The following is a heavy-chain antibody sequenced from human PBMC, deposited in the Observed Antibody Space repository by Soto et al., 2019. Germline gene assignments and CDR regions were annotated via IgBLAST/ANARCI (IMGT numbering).Heavy chain of an antibody. V-gene: IGHV3-66*01. CDR3: ARRALHHAFVDY. Sequence: EVQLLESGGGLVQPGGSLRLSCTVSGFTVNTNYMNWVRQAPGKGLEWLSVIFPDGSTYYTDSVRDRFTISRDNSKNTVYLQMNSLRPEDTAVYFCARRALHHAFVDYWGQGTLVTVSS. D-gene: IGHD2-15*01. CDR1: GFTVNTNY. CDR2: IFPDGST. J-gene: IGHJ4*02.